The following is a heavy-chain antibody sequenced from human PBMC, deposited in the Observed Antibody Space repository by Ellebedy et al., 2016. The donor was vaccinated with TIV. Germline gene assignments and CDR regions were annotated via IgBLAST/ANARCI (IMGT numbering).Heavy chain of an antibody. CDR1: GGSISSYY. D-gene: IGHD5-18*01. CDR3: ARLPDVDTAMGGSFDY. CDR2: TYYSGST. V-gene: IGHV4-59*04. Sequence: SETLSLXCTVSGGSISSYYWSWIRQPPGKGLEWIGYTYYSGSTYYNPSLKSRVTISVDTSKNQFSLKLSSVTAADTAVYYCARLPDVDTAMGGSFDYWGQGTLVTVSS. J-gene: IGHJ4*02.